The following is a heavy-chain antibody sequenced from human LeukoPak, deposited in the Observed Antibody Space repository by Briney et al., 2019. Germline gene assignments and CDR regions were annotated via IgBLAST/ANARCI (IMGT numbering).Heavy chain of an antibody. D-gene: IGHD3-22*01. CDR2: VSTYNDNT. J-gene: IGHJ5*02. CDR3: AREFDYYDDSGYSEDL. CDR1: GYTXTKYG. V-gene: IGHV1-18*01. Sequence: GASVKVSCKVSGYTXTKYGIIWVRQAPGQGLEWMGWVSTYNDNTNYAQNLQGRVTMTKDTSTSTAYMELRSLRSDDTAVYYCAREFDYYDDSGYSEDLWGQGTLVTVSS.